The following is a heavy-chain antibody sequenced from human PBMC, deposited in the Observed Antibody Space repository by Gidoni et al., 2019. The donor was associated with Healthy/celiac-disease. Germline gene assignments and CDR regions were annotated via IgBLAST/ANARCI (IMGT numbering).Heavy chain of an antibody. CDR1: GYTFTGYY. Sequence: QVQLVQSGAEVKKPGASVKVSCKASGYTFTGYYMHWVRQAPGQGLEWMGWINPNSGGTNYAQKFQGRVTMTRDTSISTAYMELSRLRSDDTAVYYCARDHGYSSRYYYYGMDVWGQGTTVTVSS. J-gene: IGHJ6*02. CDR3: ARDHGYSSRYYYYGMDV. D-gene: IGHD5-18*01. V-gene: IGHV1-2*02. CDR2: INPNSGGT.